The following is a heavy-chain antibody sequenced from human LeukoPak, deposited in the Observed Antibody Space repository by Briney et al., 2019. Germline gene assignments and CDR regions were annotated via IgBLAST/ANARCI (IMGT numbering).Heavy chain of an antibody. D-gene: IGHD6-19*01. V-gene: IGHV4-30-4*01. CDR1: GGSISSGDYY. Sequence: SETLSLTCTVSGGSISSGDYYWSWIRQPPGKGLEWIGYIYYSGSTYYNPSLKSRVTISVDTSKNQFSLKLSSVTAADKAVYYCARVSSGWYPWFDYWGQGTLVTVSS. J-gene: IGHJ4*02. CDR3: ARVSSGWYPWFDY. CDR2: IYYSGST.